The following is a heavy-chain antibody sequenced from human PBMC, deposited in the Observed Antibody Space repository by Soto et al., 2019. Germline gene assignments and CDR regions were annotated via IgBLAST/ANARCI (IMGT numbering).Heavy chain of an antibody. J-gene: IGHJ5*02. Sequence: EVQLLESGGGLVQPGGSLRLSCAASGFTFSSYAMSWVRQAPGKGLEWVSAISGSGGTTYYADSVKGRFTISRDNSKNTLYLQMNSLRAEDTAVYYCAKDRLITMVRGVIRFDPWVQGTLVTVSS. CDR2: ISGSGGTT. V-gene: IGHV3-23*01. CDR3: AKDRLITMVRGVIRFDP. D-gene: IGHD3-10*01. CDR1: GFTFSSYA.